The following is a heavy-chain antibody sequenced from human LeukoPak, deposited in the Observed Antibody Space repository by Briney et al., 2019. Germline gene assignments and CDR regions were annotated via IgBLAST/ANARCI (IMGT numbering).Heavy chain of an antibody. CDR3: ARATMIPRGFDY. CDR2: TYYRSKWYN. V-gene: IGHV6-1*01. CDR1: GDSVSSNSAA. J-gene: IGHJ4*02. D-gene: IGHD3-22*01. Sequence: SQTLSLTCAISGDSVSSNSAAWNWIRQSPSRGLEWLGRTYYRSKWYNDYAVSVKRRITINPDTSKNQLSLQLNPVTPEDTAVYYCARATMIPRGFDYWGQGTPVTVSS.